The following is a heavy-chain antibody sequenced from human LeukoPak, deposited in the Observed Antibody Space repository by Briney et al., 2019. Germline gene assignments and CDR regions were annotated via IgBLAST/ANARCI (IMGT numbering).Heavy chain of an antibody. D-gene: IGHD4-23*01. J-gene: IGHJ4*02. CDR2: IYGGDST. Sequence: PGGSLRLSCAVSGFTVSSNYMSWVRQAPGKGLEWVSGIYGGDSTYYADSVKGRFTISRDNSKNTLYLQMNSLRVEDTAVYYCASESPLYYDGNSGFWGQGALVTVSS. CDR3: ASESPLYYDGNSGF. CDR1: GFTVSSNY. V-gene: IGHV3-53*01.